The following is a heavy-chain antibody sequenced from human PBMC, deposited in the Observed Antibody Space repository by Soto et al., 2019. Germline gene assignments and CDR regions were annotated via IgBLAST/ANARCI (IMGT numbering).Heavy chain of an antibody. V-gene: IGHV3-21*01. J-gene: IGHJ6*02. Sequence: LRLSCAASGFTFSDYSMNWVRQAPGKGLEWVSSPTPSGSYLYYADSVKGRFTISRDSTKFSLYLQMNSLRAEDTAVYYCARMSIVGRRDYYYGMDVWGQGTTVTVSS. CDR1: GFTFSDYS. CDR3: ARMSIVGRRDYYYGMDV. CDR2: PTPSGSYL. D-gene: IGHD6-6*01.